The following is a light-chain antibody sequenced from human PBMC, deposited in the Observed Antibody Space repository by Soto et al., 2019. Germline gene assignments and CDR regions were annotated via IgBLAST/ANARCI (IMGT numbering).Light chain of an antibody. CDR1: SSDVGSYNL. CDR2: EGS. Sequence: QSVLTQPASVSGSPGQSITISCTGTSSDVGSYNLVSWYQQHPGKAPKLMIYEGSKRPSGVSNRFSGSKSGNTASLTISGLQAEDEADYYCCSYAGSNTFVFGTGTKVTDL. V-gene: IGLV2-23*03. J-gene: IGLJ1*01. CDR3: CSYAGSNTFV.